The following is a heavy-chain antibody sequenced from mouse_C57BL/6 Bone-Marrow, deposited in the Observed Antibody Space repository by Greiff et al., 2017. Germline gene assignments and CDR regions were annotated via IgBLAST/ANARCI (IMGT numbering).Heavy chain of an antibody. V-gene: IGHV1-69*01. CDR1: GYTFTSYW. CDR2: IDPSDSYT. D-gene: IGHD1-1*01. J-gene: IGHJ3*01. CDR3: AGSYYYGSSYWFAY. Sequence: QVQLQQPGAELVMPGASVKLSCKASGYTFTSYWMHWVKQRPGQGLEWIGEIDPSDSYTNYNQKLKGKSTLTVDKSSSTADMQLSSLTAEDSAVYYCAGSYYYGSSYWFAYWGQVTLVTVSA.